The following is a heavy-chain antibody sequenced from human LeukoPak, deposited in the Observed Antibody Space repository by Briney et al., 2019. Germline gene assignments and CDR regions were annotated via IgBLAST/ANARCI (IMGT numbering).Heavy chain of an antibody. J-gene: IGHJ1*01. CDR3: AREGIRGSYYTD. CDR2: VYYTGST. D-gene: IGHD1-26*01. CDR1: GVSITSSY. V-gene: IGHV4-59*01. Sequence: SETLSLTCTVSGVSITSSYWSWLRQPPGKGLEWIGYVYYTGSTKYSPSLSSRVTISVDTSKNQFSLNLTSVTAADTAVYYCAREGIRGSYYTDWGQGTLVIVSS.